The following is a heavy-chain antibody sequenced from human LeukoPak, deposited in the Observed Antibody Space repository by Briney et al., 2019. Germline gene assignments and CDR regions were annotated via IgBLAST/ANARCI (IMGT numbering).Heavy chain of an antibody. CDR3: ASPNQWLAYYYYGMDV. D-gene: IGHD6-19*01. V-gene: IGHV1-69*04. J-gene: IGHJ6*02. CDR2: IIPIFGIA. Sequence: ASVKVSCKASGGTFSSYAISWVRQAPGQGLEWMGRIIPIFGIANYAQKFQGRVTITADKSTSTAYMELSSLRPEDTAVYYCASPNQWLAYYYYGMDVWGQGTTVTVSS. CDR1: GGTFSSYA.